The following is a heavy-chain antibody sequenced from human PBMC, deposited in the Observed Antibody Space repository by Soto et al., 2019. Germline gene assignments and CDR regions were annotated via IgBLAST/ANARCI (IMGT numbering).Heavy chain of an antibody. Sequence: QITVKGSGPTLVKPTQTLTLTCSLSGISLSTSGVGLGWLRQPPGKALEWLALIYWNDAKHYSPSLKSRLTITKDTAKSQAVLTVTNMDPVDTATYYCARGLATLPVFAFGFWDQGTMVTVSS. D-gene: IGHD6-6*01. V-gene: IGHV2-5*01. CDR2: IYWNDAK. CDR1: GISLSTSGVG. CDR3: ARGLATLPVFAFGF. J-gene: IGHJ3*01.